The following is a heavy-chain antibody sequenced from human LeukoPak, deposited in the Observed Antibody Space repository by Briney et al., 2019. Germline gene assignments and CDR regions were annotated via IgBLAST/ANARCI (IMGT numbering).Heavy chain of an antibody. D-gene: IGHD3-10*01. CDR1: GFTFSDYW. CDR2: LNGGGHST. CDR3: AKVLMAGDSAGISIFDY. V-gene: IGHV3-74*01. J-gene: IGHJ4*02. Sequence: GGSLRLSCVATGFTFSDYWMHWVRQAPGKGLEWVSRLNGGGHSTTSADSVKGRFTISRDNTMNTLFLQMNSLRAEDTAVYYCAKVLMAGDSAGISIFDYWGRGTLVTVSS.